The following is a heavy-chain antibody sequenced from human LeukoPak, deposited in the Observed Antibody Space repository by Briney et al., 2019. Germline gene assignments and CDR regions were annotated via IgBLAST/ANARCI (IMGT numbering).Heavy chain of an antibody. J-gene: IGHJ4*02. CDR1: GFTFSSYS. V-gene: IGHV3-21*01. D-gene: IGHD5-12*01. CDR3: ARVRRSGYDCDY. CDR2: ISSSSSYI. Sequence: GGSLRLTCAASGFTFSSYSMNWVRQAPGKGLEWVSSISSSSSYIYYADSVKGRFTISRDNAKNSLYLQMNSLRAEDTAVYYCARVRRSGYDCDYWGQGTLVTVSS.